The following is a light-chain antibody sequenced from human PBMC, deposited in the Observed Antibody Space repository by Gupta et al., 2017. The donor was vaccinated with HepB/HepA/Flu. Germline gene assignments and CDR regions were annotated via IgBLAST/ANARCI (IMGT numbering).Light chain of an antibody. Sequence: GPTQPPSASGTPGQRVTITCSGSSSNIGSNTVIWYQQRPGPAPKLLIYSNKQRPSGVPDRFSGSKCGSSASLAISGLQAEDEADYYCAAVNASLNGPVFGGGTKLTVL. V-gene: IGLV1-44*01. CDR1: SSNIGSNT. CDR3: AAVNASLNGPV. CDR2: SNK. J-gene: IGLJ3*02.